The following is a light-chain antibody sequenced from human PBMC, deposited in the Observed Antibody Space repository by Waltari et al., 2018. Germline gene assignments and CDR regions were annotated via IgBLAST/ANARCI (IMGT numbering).Light chain of an antibody. CDR2: AAS. J-gene: IGKJ1*01. CDR3: QQYYIPPWT. Sequence: AIRMTQSPSSLSASTGDRVTITCRASQGISSYLAWYQQKPGKAPKLLIYAASTLQSGVPSRFSGSGSGTEFTLTISSLQAEDAAFYYCQQYYIPPWTFGQGTKVEI. CDR1: QGISSY. V-gene: IGKV1-8*01.